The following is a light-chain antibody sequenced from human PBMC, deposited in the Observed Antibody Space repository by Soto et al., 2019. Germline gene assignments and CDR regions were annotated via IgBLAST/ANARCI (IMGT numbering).Light chain of an antibody. J-gene: IGLJ2*01. Sequence: QSVLTQPPSVSGAPRQRVTISCSGSNSNIGNNAVNWYQQLPGKAPKLLIFGNNQRPSGVPDRFSGSKSGTSASLAISGLQSEDEADYYCAAWDDSLSGPVFGGGTKLTVL. CDR3: AAWDDSLSGPV. V-gene: IGLV1-36*01. CDR1: NSNIGNNA. CDR2: GNN.